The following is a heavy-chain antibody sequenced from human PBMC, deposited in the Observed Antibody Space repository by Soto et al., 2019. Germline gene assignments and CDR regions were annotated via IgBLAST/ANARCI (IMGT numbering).Heavy chain of an antibody. CDR2: INAGNGNT. CDR3: ARKEGYCSGGSCYSAWYFDL. V-gene: IGHV1-3*01. Sequence: QVPLVQSGAEVKKPGASVKVSRKASGYTFTSYAMHWVRQAPGQRLEWMGWINAGNGNTKYSQKFQGRVTITRDTSASTAYMELSSLRSEDTAVYYCARKEGYCSGGSCYSAWYFDLWGRGTLVTVSS. D-gene: IGHD2-15*01. CDR1: GYTFTSYA. J-gene: IGHJ2*01.